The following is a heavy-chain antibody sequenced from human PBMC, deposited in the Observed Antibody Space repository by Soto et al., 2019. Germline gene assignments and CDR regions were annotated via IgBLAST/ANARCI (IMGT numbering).Heavy chain of an antibody. Sequence: QVQLQQWGAGLLKPSETLSLTCAVYGGSFSGYDWSWIRQSPGKGLVWVGEINHSGSTNYNPSLKSRVPMSVDTSKNQFALKRSSVTAADTAVYYCARGVVGATTAGLFDYWGQGTLVTVSS. CDR1: GGSFSGYD. CDR2: INHSGST. CDR3: ARGVVGATTAGLFDY. D-gene: IGHD1-26*01. J-gene: IGHJ4*02. V-gene: IGHV4-34*01.